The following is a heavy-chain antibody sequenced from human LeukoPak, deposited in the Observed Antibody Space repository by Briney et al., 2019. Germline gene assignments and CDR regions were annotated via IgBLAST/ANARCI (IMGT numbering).Heavy chain of an antibody. J-gene: IGHJ4*02. CDR1: GGSISSGDYY. Sequence: PSETLSLTCTVSGGSISSGDYYWSWIRQPPGKGLEWIGYIYNSGSTHYNPSLKSRVTISVDTSKNQFSLKLSSVTAADTAVYYCARVDVRGYSRVYWGQGTLVTVSS. D-gene: IGHD2-2*03. V-gene: IGHV4-30-4*01. CDR2: IYNSGST. CDR3: ARVDVRGYSRVY.